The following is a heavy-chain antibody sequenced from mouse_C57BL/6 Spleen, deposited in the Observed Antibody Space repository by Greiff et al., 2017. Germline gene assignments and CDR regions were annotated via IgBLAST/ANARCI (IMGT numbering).Heavy chain of an antibody. CDR3: ARRGYYYGSSYYFDY. CDR1: GYTFTGYW. V-gene: IGHV1-9*01. D-gene: IGHD1-1*01. J-gene: IGHJ2*01. Sequence: VKLLESGAELMKPGASVQLSCKATGYTFTGYWIEWVKQRPGHGLEWIGEILPGRGSTNYNEKFKGKATFTADTSSNTAYMQLSSLTTEDSAIYYCARRGYYYGSSYYFDYWGQGTTLTVSS. CDR2: ILPGRGST.